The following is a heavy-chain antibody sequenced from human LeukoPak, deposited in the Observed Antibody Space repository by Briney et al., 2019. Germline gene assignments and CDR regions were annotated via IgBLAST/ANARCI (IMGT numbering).Heavy chain of an antibody. Sequence: PGRSLRLSCAASGFSFSTYGMHWVRQAPGKGPEWVAAIWADGSQKYYADSVTGRVTISRDNPKNPLYLQVNSLRAEDTAVYYCARLVFDGDWYVDFWGQGTLVTVSS. CDR3: ARLVFDGDWYVDF. V-gene: IGHV3-33*01. D-gene: IGHD2-21*02. CDR1: GFSFSTYG. J-gene: IGHJ4*02. CDR2: IWADGSQK.